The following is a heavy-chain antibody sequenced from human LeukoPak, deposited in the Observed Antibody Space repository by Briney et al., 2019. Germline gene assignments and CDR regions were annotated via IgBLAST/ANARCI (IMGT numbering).Heavy chain of an antibody. CDR1: GFTFSSYS. CDR3: TTDQVFRDIAVAGPGENWFDP. J-gene: IGHJ5*02. D-gene: IGHD6-19*01. CDR2: IKSKTDGGTT. V-gene: IGHV3-15*01. Sequence: GGSLRLSCAASGFTFSSYSMNWVRQAPGKGLEWVGRIKSKTDGGTTDYAAPVKGRFTISRDDSKNTLYLQMNSLKTDDTAVYYCTTDQVFRDIAVAGPGENWFDPWGQGTLVTVSS.